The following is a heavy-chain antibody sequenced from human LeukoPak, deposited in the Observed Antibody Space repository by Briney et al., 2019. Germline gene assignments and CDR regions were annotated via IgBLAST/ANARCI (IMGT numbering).Heavy chain of an antibody. Sequence: SVKVSCEASGGTFSSYAISWVRQAPGQGLEWMGGIIPIFGTANYAQKFQGRVTITANESTSTAYMELSSLRSEDTAVYYCARDGDSSGYYLHYFDYWGQGTLVTVSS. V-gene: IGHV1-69*01. J-gene: IGHJ4*02. CDR3: ARDGDSSGYYLHYFDY. CDR2: IIPIFGTA. CDR1: GGTFSSYA. D-gene: IGHD3-22*01.